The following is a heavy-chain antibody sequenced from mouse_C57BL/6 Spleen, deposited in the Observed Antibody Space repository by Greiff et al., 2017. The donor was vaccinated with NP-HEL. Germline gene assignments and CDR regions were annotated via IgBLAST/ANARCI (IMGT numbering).Heavy chain of an antibody. CDR2: IDPEDGDT. V-gene: IGHV14-1*01. Sequence: EVQLQQSGAELVRPGASVKLSCTASGFNIKDYYMHWVKQRPEQGLEWIGRIDPEDGDTEYAPKFQGKATMTADTSSNTAYLQLSSLTYEDTAVYYCTGVGITTVVATGTLDRVDYWGQGTSVTVSS. J-gene: IGHJ4*01. CDR1: GFNIKDYY. D-gene: IGHD1-1*01. CDR3: TGVGITTVVATGTLDRVDY.